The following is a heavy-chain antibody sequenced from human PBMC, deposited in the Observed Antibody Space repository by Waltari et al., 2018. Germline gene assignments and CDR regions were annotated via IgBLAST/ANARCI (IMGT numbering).Heavy chain of an antibody. D-gene: IGHD3-3*01. Sequence: QVQLQQWGAGLLKPSETLSLTCAVYGGSFSGYYWSWIRQPPGRGLEWIGEINHSGSTNYNPSLKRRVTISVDTSKNQFSLKLSSVTAADTAVYYCARGQYYGSDRGNYYGMDVWGQGTTVTVSS. CDR1: GGSFSGYY. CDR2: INHSGST. V-gene: IGHV4-34*01. J-gene: IGHJ6*02. CDR3: ARGQYYGSDRGNYYGMDV.